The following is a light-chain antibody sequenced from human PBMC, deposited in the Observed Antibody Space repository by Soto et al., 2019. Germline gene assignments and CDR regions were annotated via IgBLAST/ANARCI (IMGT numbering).Light chain of an antibody. V-gene: IGLV7-46*01. J-gene: IGLJ1*01. Sequence: QAVVTQEPSLTVSPGGTVTLTCGSSTGAVTGGHYPYWFQQKPGQAPRTLIYETSNRHSWTPARFSGSLLGGKAALTLSGAQPEDEADYYCLRSYSDARVFGTGTKLTVL. CDR3: LRSYSDARV. CDR2: ETS. CDR1: TGAVTGGHY.